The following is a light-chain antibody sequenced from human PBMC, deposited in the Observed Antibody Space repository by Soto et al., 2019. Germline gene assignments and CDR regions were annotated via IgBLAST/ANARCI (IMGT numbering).Light chain of an antibody. CDR1: QSVSGK. Sequence: EVLMTQSPATLSVSPGERATLSCRASQSVSGKLAWYQQKPGQAPRLLIYGASSRATGIPDRFSGSGSGTDFTLTISRLEPEDSALYFCQQYRPSPAISFGQGTRLEIK. CDR2: GAS. J-gene: IGKJ5*01. V-gene: IGKV3-20*01. CDR3: QQYRPSPAIS.